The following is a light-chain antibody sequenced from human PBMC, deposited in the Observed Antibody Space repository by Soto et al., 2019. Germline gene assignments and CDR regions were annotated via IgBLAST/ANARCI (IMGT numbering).Light chain of an antibody. J-gene: IGLJ2*01. Sequence: QSALTLPPSASGSPGQSVTISCTGTSSDVGGYNYVSWYQQHPGKAPKLMIYEVSKRPSGVPDRFSGSKSGNTASLTVSGLQAEDDADYYCSSYAGSNNLVFGAGTKLTVL. V-gene: IGLV2-8*01. CDR3: SSYAGSNNLV. CDR2: EVS. CDR1: SSDVGGYNY.